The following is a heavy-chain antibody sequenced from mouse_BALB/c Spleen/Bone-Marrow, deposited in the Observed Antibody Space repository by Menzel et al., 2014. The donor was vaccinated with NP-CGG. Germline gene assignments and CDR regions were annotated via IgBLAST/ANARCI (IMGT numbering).Heavy chain of an antibody. V-gene: IGHV14-4*02. Sequence: VQLQQSGAELVRSGASVKLSCTASGFNIKDYYMHWVKPRPEQGLEWIGWIDPENGDTEYAPKFRGKATMTADTSSNTAYLQLSSLTSEDTAVYYCNASEAMDYWGQGTSVTVSS. J-gene: IGHJ4*01. CDR2: IDPENGDT. CDR1: GFNIKDYY. CDR3: NASEAMDY.